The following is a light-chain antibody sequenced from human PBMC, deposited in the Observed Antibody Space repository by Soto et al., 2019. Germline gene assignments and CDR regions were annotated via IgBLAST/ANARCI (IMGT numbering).Light chain of an antibody. J-gene: IGLJ2*01. CDR3: QSYDSSMSSV. CDR2: GIS. V-gene: IGLV1-40*01. CDR1: STNIGAGYD. Sequence: QSVLTQPASVSGAPGQRVTISCTGSSTNIGAGYDVHWYQQLPGTAPKLLIYGISNRPSGVPDRFSGSKSGTTASLAITGLQAEDEADYYCQSYDSSMSSVFGGGTKLTVL.